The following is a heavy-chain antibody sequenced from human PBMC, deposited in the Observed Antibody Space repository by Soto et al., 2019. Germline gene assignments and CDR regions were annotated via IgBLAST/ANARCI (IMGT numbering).Heavy chain of an antibody. CDR1: DYSITAXXXX. D-gene: IGHD6-19*01. Sequence: ETLSLTCFVSDYSITAXXXXXSWIRHHPGKGLEWIGSFYSSGSIIYNPSLRSRVSISGDTSSNQFSMSLTSVTAADTARYYCARMYSSGSGWFHPWGQGTLVTVSS. J-gene: IGHJ5*02. CDR3: ARMYSSGSGWFHP. V-gene: IGHV4-39*07. CDR2: FYSSGSI.